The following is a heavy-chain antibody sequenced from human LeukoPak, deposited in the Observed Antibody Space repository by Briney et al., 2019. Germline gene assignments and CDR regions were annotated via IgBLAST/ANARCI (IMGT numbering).Heavy chain of an antibody. CDR2: IRYDGSNK. J-gene: IGHJ4*02. CDR3: AKESWGHSGYGFYY. CDR1: TFTFSSDG. V-gene: IGHV3-30*02. D-gene: IGHD5-12*01. Sequence: PGGSLGLSCAAFTFTFSSDGMHWVRQAPGKGLEWVAFIRYDGSNKYYADSVKGRFTISRDNSKNTLYLQMNSLRAEDTAVYYCAKESWGHSGYGFYYWGQGTLVTVSS.